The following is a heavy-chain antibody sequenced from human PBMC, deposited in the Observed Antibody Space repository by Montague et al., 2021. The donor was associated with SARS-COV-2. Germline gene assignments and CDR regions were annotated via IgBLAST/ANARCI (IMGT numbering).Heavy chain of an antibody. CDR2: VHYTGST. CDR3: ARAQNTCFIANCVNYFEV. J-gene: IGHJ4*02. D-gene: IGHD1-1*01. CDR1: GDSISSYY. Sequence: SETLSLTCEVSGDSISSYYWSWIRQSPGKGLEWIGYVHYTGSTEYNPSFQTRVTLSLDTPRNHFSLKLRSVTAADTAVYYCARAQNTCFIANCVNYFEVWGLGALVTVSS. V-gene: IGHV4-59*01.